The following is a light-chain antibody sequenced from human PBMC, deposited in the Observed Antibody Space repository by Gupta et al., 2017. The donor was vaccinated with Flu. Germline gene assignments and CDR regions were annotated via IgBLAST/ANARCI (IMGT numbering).Light chain of an antibody. Sequence: IVLTKYPGSLSLSQRERATLSCRASEGITSSFLAWYQQKGGQAPRLLIYGAASRATGVPDRFSGSGSGAEFTLTISRLEPEDFAVYYCQNYDNSPLITFGQGTRLEIK. J-gene: IGKJ5*01. CDR3: QNYDNSPLIT. CDR1: EGITSSF. CDR2: GAA. V-gene: IGKV3-20*01.